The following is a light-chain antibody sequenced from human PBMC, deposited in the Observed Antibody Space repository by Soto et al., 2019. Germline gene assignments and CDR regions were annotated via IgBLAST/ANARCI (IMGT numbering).Light chain of an antibody. J-gene: IGLJ1*01. CDR3: SSYRSGSTHYV. CDR2: DGS. V-gene: IGLV2-14*02. Sequence: ALTQPASVSGSPGEWITISCTGTSSDVGSYNLVSWYQQHPDKAPKVMIYDGSSLPSGVSNRSSGSKSGNTASLTISGLQAEDEADYYCSSYRSGSTHYVFGTGTKVTVL. CDR1: SSDVGSYNL.